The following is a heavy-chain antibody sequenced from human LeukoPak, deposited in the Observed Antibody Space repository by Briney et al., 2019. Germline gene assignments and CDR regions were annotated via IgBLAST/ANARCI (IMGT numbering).Heavy chain of an antibody. CDR1: GFTFSSYR. V-gene: IGHV3-21*01. CDR3: ARDGIAAAGSLDY. Sequence: GGSLRLSCAASGFTFSSYRMNWVRQAPGKGLEWVSSISSSSSYIYYADSVKGRFTISRDNAKDSLYLQMNSLRAEDTAVYYCARDGIAAAGSLDYWGQGTLVTVSS. J-gene: IGHJ4*02. D-gene: IGHD6-13*01. CDR2: ISSSSSYI.